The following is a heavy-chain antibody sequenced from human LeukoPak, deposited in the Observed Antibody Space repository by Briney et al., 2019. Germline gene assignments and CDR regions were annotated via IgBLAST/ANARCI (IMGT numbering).Heavy chain of an antibody. CDR2: IKQDGSEK. D-gene: IGHD2-2*01. V-gene: IGHV3-7*01. CDR1: GFTFSSYW. CDR3: ARATLKYCSSTSCHHYYGMDV. Sequence: GGSLRLSCAASGFTFSSYWMSWVRQAPGKGLEWVANIKQDGSEKYYVDSVKGRFAISRDNAKNSLYLQMNSLRAEDTAVYYCARATLKYCSSTSCHHYYGMDVWGQGTTVTVSS. J-gene: IGHJ6*02.